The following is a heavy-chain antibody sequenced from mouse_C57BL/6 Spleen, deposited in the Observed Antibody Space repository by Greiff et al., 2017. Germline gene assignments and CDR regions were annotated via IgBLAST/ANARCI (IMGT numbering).Heavy chain of an antibody. Sequence: VQLQQSGAELARPGASVKLSCKASGYTFTSYGISWVKQRTGQGLEWIGEIYPRSGNTYYNEKFKGKATLTAAKSSSTAYMELRSLTSEDSAVYFCARWGYGSYYFDYWGQGTTLTVSS. CDR1: GYTFTSYG. CDR3: ARWGYGSYYFDY. V-gene: IGHV1-81*01. D-gene: IGHD1-1*01. CDR2: IYPRSGNT. J-gene: IGHJ2*01.